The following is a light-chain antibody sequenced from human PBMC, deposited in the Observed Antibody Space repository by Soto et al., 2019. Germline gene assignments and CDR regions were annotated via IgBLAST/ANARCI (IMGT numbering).Light chain of an antibody. CDR1: SSDVGGYNY. V-gene: IGLV2-14*01. J-gene: IGLJ1*01. CDR2: DVS. Sequence: QSVLTQPASVSGSPGQSITISCTGTSSDVGGYNYVSWCQQHPGKAPKLMIYDVSNRPSGVSNRLSGSKSGNTASLTISGLQAEDEADYYCSSYTSSSTLVVFGTGTKLTVL. CDR3: SSYTSSSTLVV.